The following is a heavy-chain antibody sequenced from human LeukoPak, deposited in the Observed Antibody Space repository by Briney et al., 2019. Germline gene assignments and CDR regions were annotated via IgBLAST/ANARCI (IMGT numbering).Heavy chain of an antibody. CDR3: ARAPYCSSTSCYWFYNWFDP. V-gene: IGHV1-2*02. CDR2: INPNRGGT. CDR1: GYTFTGYY. J-gene: IGHJ5*02. Sequence: ASVKVSCKASGYTFTGYYMHWVRQAPGQGLEWMGWINPNRGGTNYAQKFQGRVTMTGDTSISTAYMELSRLRSDDTAVYYCARAPYCSSTSCYWFYNWFDPWGQGTLVTVSS. D-gene: IGHD2-2*01.